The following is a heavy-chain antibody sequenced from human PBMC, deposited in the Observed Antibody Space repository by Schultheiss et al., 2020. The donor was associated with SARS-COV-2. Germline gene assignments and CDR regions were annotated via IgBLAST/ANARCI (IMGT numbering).Heavy chain of an antibody. CDR3: ARGVPGVAGYYYYYYMDV. V-gene: IGHV4-39*01. CDR2: IYYSGST. J-gene: IGHJ6*03. Sequence: SETLSLTCTVSGGSISSYYWSWIRQPPGKGLEWIGSIYYSGSTYYNPSLKSRVTISVDTSKNQFSLKLSSVTAADTAVYYCARGVPGVAGYYYYYYMDVWGKGTTVTVSS. CDR1: GGSISSYY. D-gene: IGHD6-19*01.